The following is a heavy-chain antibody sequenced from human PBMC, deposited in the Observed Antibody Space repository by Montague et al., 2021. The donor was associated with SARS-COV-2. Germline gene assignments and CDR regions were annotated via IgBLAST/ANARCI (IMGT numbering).Heavy chain of an antibody. CDR3: TKGPIRGYYPNSLFDY. CDR2: ISSSDGST. Sequence: SLRLSCAASGFTFSTYAMSWVRQAPGKGLEWVSGISSSDGSTFYADSVKGRFTISRDNSKNTLYLQMHSLRADDTAVFYCTKGPIRGYYPNSLFDYWGQGTTVTVSS. CDR1: GFTFSTYA. J-gene: IGHJ4*02. D-gene: IGHD3-10*01. V-gene: IGHV3-23*01.